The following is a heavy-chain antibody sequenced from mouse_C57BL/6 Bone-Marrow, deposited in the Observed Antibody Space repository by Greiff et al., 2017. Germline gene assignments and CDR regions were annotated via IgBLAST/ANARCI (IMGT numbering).Heavy chain of an antibody. Sequence: VQLQQSGAELVRPGASVKLSCKASGYTFTDYYINWVKQRPGQGLEWIARIYPGSGNTYYNEKFKGKATLTAEKSSSTAYMQLSSLTSEDSAVYFCARSELRDYFDYWGQGTTLTVSS. CDR2: IYPGSGNT. CDR3: ARSELRDYFDY. V-gene: IGHV1-76*01. D-gene: IGHD1-1*01. CDR1: GYTFTDYY. J-gene: IGHJ2*01.